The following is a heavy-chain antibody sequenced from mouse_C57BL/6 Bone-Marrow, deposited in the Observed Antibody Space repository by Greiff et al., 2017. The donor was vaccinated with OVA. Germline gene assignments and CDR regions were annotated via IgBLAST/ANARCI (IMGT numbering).Heavy chain of an antibody. Sequence: VQLQQSGPELVNPGASVKISCKASGYSFTGYYMNWVKQSPEKSLEWIGEINPSTGGTTYNQKFKAKATLTVDKSSSTAYMQLKSLTSEDSAVYYCATYDYDEGAYFDYWGQGTTLTVSS. D-gene: IGHD2-4*01. CDR3: ATYDYDEGAYFDY. CDR2: INPSTGGT. CDR1: GYSFTGYY. V-gene: IGHV1-42*01. J-gene: IGHJ2*01.